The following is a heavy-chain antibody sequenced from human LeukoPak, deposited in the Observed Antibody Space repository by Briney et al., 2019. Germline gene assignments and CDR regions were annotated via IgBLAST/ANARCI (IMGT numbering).Heavy chain of an antibody. J-gene: IGHJ4*02. Sequence: ASVKVSCKASGYTFNKHGITWVRQAPGQGLEWMGWISAYNGDTKYSQKFQGRVTLLTDTSASSAYMELRSLRSDDTAVYYCARDPSNTSGWSPYFDYWGQRALVTVSS. CDR3: ARDPSNTSGWSPYFDY. CDR2: ISAYNGDT. CDR1: GYTFNKHG. D-gene: IGHD6-19*01. V-gene: IGHV1-18*04.